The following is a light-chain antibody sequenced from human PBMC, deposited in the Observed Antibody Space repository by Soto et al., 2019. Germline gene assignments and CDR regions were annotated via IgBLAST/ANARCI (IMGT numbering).Light chain of an antibody. J-gene: IGLJ1*01. Sequence: SYELTQPPSVSVAPGKTARITCGGNNIGSKSVHWYQQKPGQAPVLVIYYDSDRPSGIPERFSGSNSGNTATLTISRVEAGDEADYYCQVWDSSSDHVFGTGTKPTVL. CDR3: QVWDSSSDHV. CDR2: YDS. V-gene: IGLV3-21*04. CDR1: NIGSKS.